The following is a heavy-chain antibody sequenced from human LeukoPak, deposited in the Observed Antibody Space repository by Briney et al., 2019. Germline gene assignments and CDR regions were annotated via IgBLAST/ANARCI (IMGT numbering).Heavy chain of an antibody. CDR1: GYNFSGHY. Sequence: ASVKVSCKASGYNFSGHYMHWVRQAPGRGLEWMGWIKPSNGDTKYAQNFQGRVTMTRDTSISIAYMELSSLRSDDTAVYYCASPPLSSAMYYAHWGQGTLVTVSS. V-gene: IGHV1-2*02. CDR3: ASPPLSSAMYYAH. CDR2: IKPSNGDT. D-gene: IGHD1-26*01. J-gene: IGHJ4*02.